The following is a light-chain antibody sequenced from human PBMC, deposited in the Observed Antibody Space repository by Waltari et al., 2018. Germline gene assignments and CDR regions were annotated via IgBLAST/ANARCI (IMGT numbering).Light chain of an antibody. Sequence: DIKMTQSPSSLSASVGDRVTITCRASQSISSYLNWYQQKPGKAPKLLIYAASSLQSGVPSRFSGSGSWTDFTLTISSLQPEDFATYYCQQSYSTPRTFGQGTKLEIK. CDR2: AAS. CDR1: QSISSY. V-gene: IGKV1-39*01. J-gene: IGKJ2*01. CDR3: QQSYSTPRT.